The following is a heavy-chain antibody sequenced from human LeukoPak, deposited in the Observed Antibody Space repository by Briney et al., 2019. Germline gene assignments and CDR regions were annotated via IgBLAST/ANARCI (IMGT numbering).Heavy chain of an antibody. D-gene: IGHD2-2*01. CDR3: ARAAVVVPAARGALYNWFDP. Sequence: GGSLRLSCAASGFTFSSYAMHWVRQAPGRGLEWVAVIPYDGSNKYYADSVKGRFTISRDNSKDTLYLQINSLRAEDTAVYYCARAAVVVPAARGALYNWFDPWGQGTLVTVSS. V-gene: IGHV3-30*01. CDR1: GFTFSSYA. J-gene: IGHJ5*02. CDR2: IPYDGSNK.